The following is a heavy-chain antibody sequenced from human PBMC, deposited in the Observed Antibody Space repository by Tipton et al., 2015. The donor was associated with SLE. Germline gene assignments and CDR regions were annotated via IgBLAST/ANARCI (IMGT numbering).Heavy chain of an antibody. Sequence: TLSLTCTVSGDSIRRSIYYWGWIRQPPGKGLEWIGNIYYSGNTYFNPSLNSRVTISGDIFKNQFSLKLTSVTAADTAVYYCTGRSGYFGKYFDLWGRGTLVTVSS. CDR2: IYYSGNT. CDR3: TGRSGYFGKYFDL. D-gene: IGHD5-12*01. CDR1: GDSIRRSIYY. J-gene: IGHJ2*01. V-gene: IGHV4-39*07.